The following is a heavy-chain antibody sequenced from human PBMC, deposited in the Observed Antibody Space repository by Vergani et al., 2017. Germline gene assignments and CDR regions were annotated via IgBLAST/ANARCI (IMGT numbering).Heavy chain of an antibody. CDR2: INPNSGGT. Sequence: QVQLVQSGAEVKKPGASVKVSCKASGYTFTGYYMHWVRQAPGQGLEWMGWINPNSGGTNYAQKFQGRVTMTRDTSISTAYRELSRLRSDDTAVYYCARVVVPAAIPNWFDPWGQGTLVTVSS. V-gene: IGHV1-2*02. J-gene: IGHJ5*02. CDR3: ARVVVPAAIPNWFDP. D-gene: IGHD2-2*01. CDR1: GYTFTGYY.